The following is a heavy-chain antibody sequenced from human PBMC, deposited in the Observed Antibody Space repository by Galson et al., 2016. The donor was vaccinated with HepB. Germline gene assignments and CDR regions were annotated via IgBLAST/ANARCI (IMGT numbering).Heavy chain of an antibody. CDR2: ISSSSSAI. Sequence: SLRLSCAASGFTLSSYSMNWVRQAPGKGLEWVSYISSSSSAIYYADSVKGRLTISRDNAKNSLYLQMNSLRNEDTALYYCARDRGSSSGSYYFDYWGQGTLVTVSS. CDR3: ARDRGSSSGSYYFDY. D-gene: IGHD6-19*01. J-gene: IGHJ4*02. V-gene: IGHV3-48*02. CDR1: GFTLSSYS.